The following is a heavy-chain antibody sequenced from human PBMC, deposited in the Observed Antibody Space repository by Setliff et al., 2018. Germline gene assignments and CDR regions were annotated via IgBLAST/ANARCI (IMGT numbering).Heavy chain of an antibody. V-gene: IGHV1-24*01. CDR1: GSTLTELT. CDR2: FNPEDDEI. CDR3: ATKDYDTSGYYRPFGF. D-gene: IGHD3-22*01. J-gene: IGHJ4*01. Sequence: ASVKVSCKVSGSTLTELTMYWVLQAPGKGLEWMGSFNPEDDEIIYAQKFLGRVTMTEDTSTDTAYMELSSLRSEDTAVYYCATKDYDTSGYYRPFGFWGQGTLVTVSS.